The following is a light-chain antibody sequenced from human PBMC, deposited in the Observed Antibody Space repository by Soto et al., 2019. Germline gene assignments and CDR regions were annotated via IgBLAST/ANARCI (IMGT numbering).Light chain of an antibody. J-gene: IGLJ2*01. V-gene: IGLV2-23*02. Sequence: QSVLTQPASVSGSPGQSITISCTGTSSDIGSYERVSWYQWHPGKAPKLTIYEDYRRPSGISNRFSGSKSGYTASLTISGLQAEDEADYYCCSYAGSSIFVVFGGGTKLTVL. CDR2: EDY. CDR1: SSDIGSYER. CDR3: CSYAGSSIFVV.